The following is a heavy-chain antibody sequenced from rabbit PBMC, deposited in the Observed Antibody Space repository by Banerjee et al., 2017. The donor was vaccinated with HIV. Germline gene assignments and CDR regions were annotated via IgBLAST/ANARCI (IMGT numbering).Heavy chain of an antibody. CDR3: ARDTSSSIYKLDL. D-gene: IGHD1-1*01. Sequence: QEQVVESGGGLVRPEGSLTLTCTASGFSFSTNYYMCWVRQAPGKGLEWIACIYGGSGSTYYASWAKGRFTITRSTSLNTVTLQLKSLTAADTATYFCARDTSSSIYKLDLWGQGTLVTVS. CDR2: IYGGSGST. J-gene: IGHJ3*01. CDR1: GFSFSTNYY. V-gene: IGHV1S47*01.